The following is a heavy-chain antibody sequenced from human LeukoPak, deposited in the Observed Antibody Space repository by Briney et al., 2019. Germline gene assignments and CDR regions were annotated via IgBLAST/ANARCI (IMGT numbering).Heavy chain of an antibody. CDR2: IYYSGST. CDR3: ARVIAVAGAEYFQH. V-gene: IGHV4-39*07. D-gene: IGHD6-19*01. CDR1: GSSISSSSYY. Sequence: SETLSLTCTVSGSSISSSSYYWGWIRQPPGKGLEWIGSIYYSGSTYYNPSLKSRVTISVDTSKNQFSLKLSSVTAADTAVYYCARVIAVAGAEYFQHWGQGTLVTVSS. J-gene: IGHJ1*01.